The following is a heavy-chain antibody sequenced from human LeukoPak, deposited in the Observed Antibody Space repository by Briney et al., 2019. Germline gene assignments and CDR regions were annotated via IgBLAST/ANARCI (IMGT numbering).Heavy chain of an antibody. Sequence: SETLSLTCTVSGYSISSGYYWGWIRQPPGKGLEWIGSIYHSGSTYYNPSLKSRVTISVDTSKNQFSLKLSSVTAADTAVYYCARTIMMATTLFDYWGQGTLVTVSS. CDR2: IYHSGST. J-gene: IGHJ4*02. CDR3: ARTIMMATTLFDY. CDR1: GYSISSGYY. D-gene: IGHD5-24*01. V-gene: IGHV4-38-2*02.